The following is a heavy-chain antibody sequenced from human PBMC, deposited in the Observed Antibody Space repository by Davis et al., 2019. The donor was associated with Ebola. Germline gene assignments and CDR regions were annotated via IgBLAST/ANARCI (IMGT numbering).Heavy chain of an antibody. Sequence: PGGSLRLSCAASGFTFSSYSMNWVRQAPGKGLEWVSSISSSSSYIYYADSVKGRFTISRDNAKNSLYLQMNSLRAEDTAVYYCARAGGITIFGVVIPPHFDYWGQGTLVTVSS. CDR1: GFTFSSYS. V-gene: IGHV3-21*01. CDR3: ARAGGITIFGVVIPPHFDY. CDR2: ISSSSSYI. J-gene: IGHJ4*02. D-gene: IGHD3-3*01.